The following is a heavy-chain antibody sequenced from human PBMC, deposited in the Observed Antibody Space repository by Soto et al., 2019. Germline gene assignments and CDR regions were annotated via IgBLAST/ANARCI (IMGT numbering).Heavy chain of an antibody. V-gene: IGHV4-30-4*08. J-gene: IGHJ2*01. CDR1: GASIINNHYY. Sequence: QVRLQESGPGLVKPSQPLSLTCTVSGASIINNHYYWNFIRQPPGKGLEWIGYIYYSGSTSYNPSLESRITISIDTSRNQFSLELSSVTAADTAVYFCARASMIGVPGFFDVWGRGTLVTVSS. D-gene: IGHD3-22*01. CDR3: ARASMIGVPGFFDV. CDR2: IYYSGST.